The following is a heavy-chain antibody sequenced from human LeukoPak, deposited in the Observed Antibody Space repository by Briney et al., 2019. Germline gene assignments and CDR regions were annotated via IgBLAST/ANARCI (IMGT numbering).Heavy chain of an antibody. J-gene: IGHJ4*02. D-gene: IGHD3-9*01. CDR3: ARARYFDWLFFFDY. CDR1: RFTLRNHA. Sequence: GGSLRLSCAASRFTLRNHAMTWVRQAPGKGLEWVSSINGDGYTYYADSVKGRLTISRDNAKNSPYLQMNSLRAEDTAVYYCARARYFDWLFFFDYWGQGTLVTVSS. V-gene: IGHV3-69-1*01. CDR2: INGDGYT.